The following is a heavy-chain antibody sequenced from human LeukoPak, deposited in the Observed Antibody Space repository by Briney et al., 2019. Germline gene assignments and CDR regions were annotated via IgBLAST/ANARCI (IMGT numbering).Heavy chain of an antibody. CDR3: ARDDGAYYDSSGNDY. CDR2: IKQDGREK. Sequence: PGGSLRLSCAASGFTFSSYWMSWVRQAPGKGLEWVANIKQDGREKYYVDSVKGRFTISRDNARKSLYLEMNSLRADDTAVYYCARDDGAYYDSSGNDYWGQGTLVTVSS. CDR1: GFTFSSYW. V-gene: IGHV3-7*01. J-gene: IGHJ4*02. D-gene: IGHD3-22*01.